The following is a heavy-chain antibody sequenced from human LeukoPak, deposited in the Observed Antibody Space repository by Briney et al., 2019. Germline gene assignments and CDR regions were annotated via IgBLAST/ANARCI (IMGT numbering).Heavy chain of an antibody. D-gene: IGHD6-25*01. CDR3: ARVSGGDYFDY. Sequence: GGSLRLSCAASGFTFSSYSMNWVRQVPGKGLEWVSYISSSGSATYYADSVKGRFTISRDNAKNSLFLQMGSLRAEDTAVYYCARVSGGDYFDYWGQGTLVTVPS. V-gene: IGHV3-48*04. CDR2: ISSSGSAT. J-gene: IGHJ4*02. CDR1: GFTFSSYS.